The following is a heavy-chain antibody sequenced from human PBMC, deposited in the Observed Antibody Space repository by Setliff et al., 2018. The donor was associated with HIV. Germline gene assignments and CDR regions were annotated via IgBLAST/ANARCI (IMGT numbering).Heavy chain of an antibody. V-gene: IGHV1-69*10. CDR1: GGTFGNYG. J-gene: IGHJ1*01. D-gene: IGHD2-8*01. Sequence: ASVKVSCKASGGTFGNYGVGWVRQAPGQGREWVGGIVPILNIANYAQEFQGRATITADKSTSTVYMEVRDLKPDDTALYYCARGWSEGTHLFQVEYFQHWGQGTLVTVSS. CDR3: ARGWSEGTHLFQVEYFQH. CDR2: IVPILNIA.